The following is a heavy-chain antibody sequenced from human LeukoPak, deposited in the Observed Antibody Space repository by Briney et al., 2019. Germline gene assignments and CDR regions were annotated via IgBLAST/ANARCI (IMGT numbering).Heavy chain of an antibody. Sequence: PGGSLRLSCAASGFTFSSYAMHWVRQAPGKGLEWVGRIKSKTDGGTTDYAAPVKGRFTISRDDSKNTLYLQMNSLKTEDTAVYYCTTDLGWDLDYWGQGTLVTVSS. D-gene: IGHD1-26*01. CDR3: TTDLGWDLDY. CDR1: GFTFSSYA. V-gene: IGHV3-15*01. J-gene: IGHJ4*02. CDR2: IKSKTDGGTT.